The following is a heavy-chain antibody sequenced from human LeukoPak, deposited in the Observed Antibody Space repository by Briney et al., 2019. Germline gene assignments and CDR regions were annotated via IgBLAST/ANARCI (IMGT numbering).Heavy chain of an antibody. V-gene: IGHV4-34*01. CDR1: GGSFSGYY. Sequence: SETLSLTCAVYGGSFSGYYWSWIRQPPGKGLEWIGEINHSGSTNYNPSLKSRVTISVDTSKDQFSLKLSSVTAADTAVYYCARVAVTTYWYFDLWGRGTLVTVSS. CDR2: INHSGST. J-gene: IGHJ2*01. D-gene: IGHD4-17*01. CDR3: ARVAVTTYWYFDL.